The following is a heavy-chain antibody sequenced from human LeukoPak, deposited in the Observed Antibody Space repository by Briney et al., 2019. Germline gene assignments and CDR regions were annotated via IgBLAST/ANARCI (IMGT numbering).Heavy chain of an antibody. J-gene: IGHJ4*02. Sequence: SETLSLTCAVYGGSFSGYYWSWIRQPPGKGLEWIGEINHSGSTNYNPSLKSRVTISVDTSKNQFSLKLSSMTAADTAVYYCARRLRWLQGRDYFDYWGQGTLVTVSS. CDR1: GGSFSGYY. CDR2: INHSGST. D-gene: IGHD4-23*01. V-gene: IGHV4-34*01. CDR3: ARRLRWLQGRDYFDY.